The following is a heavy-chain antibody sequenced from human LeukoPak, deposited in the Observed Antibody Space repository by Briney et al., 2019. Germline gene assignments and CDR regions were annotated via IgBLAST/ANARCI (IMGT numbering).Heavy chain of an antibody. D-gene: IGHD3-10*01. CDR3: ARTIRGY. V-gene: IGHV3-7*01. CDR1: GFTFSTHW. Sequence: GGSLRLSCAASGFTFSTHWMSWVRQAPGKGLEWVANIKEDGSEKYYVDSVKGRFTISRDNAKNSLYLQMNSLRAEDTAVYYCARTIRGYWGQGPWSPSPQ. CDR2: IKEDGSEK. J-gene: IGHJ4*02.